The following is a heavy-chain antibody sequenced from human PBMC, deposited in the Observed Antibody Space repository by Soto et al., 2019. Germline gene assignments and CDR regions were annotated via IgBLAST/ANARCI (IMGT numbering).Heavy chain of an antibody. V-gene: IGHV3-21*01. Sequence: EVQLVESGGGLVKPGVSLRLSCAASGFTFSTYGMNWVRQTPGKGLAWVSSISSSSSHTHYADSVKGRFTISRDNANNSTQQQMKSLRAEDTTVVYCAPGAVVVAAKGSWGQGNLVTVSS. CDR1: GFTFSTYG. CDR3: APGAVVVAAKGS. J-gene: IGHJ5*02. D-gene: IGHD2-15*01. CDR2: ISSSSSHT.